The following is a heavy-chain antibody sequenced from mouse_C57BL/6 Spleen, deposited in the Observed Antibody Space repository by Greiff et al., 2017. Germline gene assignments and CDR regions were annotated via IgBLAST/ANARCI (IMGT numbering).Heavy chain of an antibody. V-gene: IGHV1-72*01. CDR3: ARTPYGYDGDYAMDY. J-gene: IGHJ4*01. CDR2: FDPNSGGT. CDR1: GYTFTSYR. D-gene: IGHD2-2*01. Sequence: QVQLQQSGAELVKPGASVKLSCKASGYTFTSYRMHWVKQRPGRGLEWIGRFDPNSGGTKYNEKFKSKATLTVDKSSSTAYMQLSSLTSEDSAVYYCARTPYGYDGDYAMDYWGQGTSVTVSS.